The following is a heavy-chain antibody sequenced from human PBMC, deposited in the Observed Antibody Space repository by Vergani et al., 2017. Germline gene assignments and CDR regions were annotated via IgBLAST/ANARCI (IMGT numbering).Heavy chain of an antibody. CDR1: GGSITYGAFY. J-gene: IGHJ5*02. D-gene: IGHD3-22*01. Sequence: QVRLQESGPGLVKPSETLSLTCTVSGGSITYGAFYWGWIRQSPGKGLEWIGRIYYSGSTYYNPSLKSRVTISVDTSKNQFSLKLSSVTAADTAVYYCARHYPNKYSSGYYRGWFDPWGQGTLVTVSS. CDR2: IYYSGST. CDR3: ARHYPNKYSSGYYRGWFDP. V-gene: IGHV4-39*01.